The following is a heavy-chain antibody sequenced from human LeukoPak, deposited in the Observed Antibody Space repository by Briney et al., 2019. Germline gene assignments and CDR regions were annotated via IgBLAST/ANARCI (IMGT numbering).Heavy chain of an antibody. CDR3: ARAGIWRDFDY. J-gene: IGHJ4*02. D-gene: IGHD1-1*01. Sequence: ASVKVSCKTSGYPFTTYAIHWVRQAHGQGLEWMGCVSAGDGNTKSSQNFQGRVTITRDTSTSTAYMELRSLRSDDTAVYYCARAGIWRDFDYWGQGTLVTVSS. CDR2: VSAGDGNT. CDR1: GYPFTTYA. V-gene: IGHV1-3*01.